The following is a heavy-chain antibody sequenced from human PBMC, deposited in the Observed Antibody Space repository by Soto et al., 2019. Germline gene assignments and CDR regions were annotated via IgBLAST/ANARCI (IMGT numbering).Heavy chain of an antibody. CDR2: INHSGST. D-gene: IGHD5-12*01. CDR1: GGSFSGYY. J-gene: IGHJ4*02. CDR3: GRGWRGPPWRY. V-gene: IGHV4-34*01. Sequence: QVQLQQWGAGLLKPSETLSLTCAVYGGSFSGYYWSWIRQPPGKGLEWIGEINHSGSTNYNPSLKSRVTLSVDPSKNQFSLKLSSVTAADTAVYYCGRGWRGPPWRYWGQGTLVTVSS.